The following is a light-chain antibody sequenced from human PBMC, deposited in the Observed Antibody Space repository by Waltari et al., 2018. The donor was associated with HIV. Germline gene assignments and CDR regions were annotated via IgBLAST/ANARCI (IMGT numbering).Light chain of an antibody. CDR3: QSYDSSLSGWV. Sequence: QSVLTQPPSVSGAPGQRVTISCTGSSSNIGAGYDLHWYQHLPGTVPKLLIYGNSDRPSGVPDRFSVSKSGTSASLAITGLQAEDEAHYYCQSYDSSLSGWVFGGGTKLTVL. J-gene: IGLJ3*02. CDR1: SSNIGAGYD. CDR2: GNS. V-gene: IGLV1-40*01.